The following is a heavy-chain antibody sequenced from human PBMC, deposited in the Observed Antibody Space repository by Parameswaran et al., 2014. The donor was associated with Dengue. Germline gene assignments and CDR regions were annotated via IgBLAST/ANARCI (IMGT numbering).Heavy chain of an antibody. Sequence: RWIRQPPGKGLEWVSAISGSGGSTYYADSVKGRFTISRDNSKNTLYLQMNSLRAEDTAVYYCATHPTTIYYYYYGMDVWGQGTTVTVSS. D-gene: IGHD1-26*01. CDR3: ATHPTTIYYYYYGMDV. J-gene: IGHJ6*02. V-gene: IGHV3-23*01. CDR2: ISGSGGST.